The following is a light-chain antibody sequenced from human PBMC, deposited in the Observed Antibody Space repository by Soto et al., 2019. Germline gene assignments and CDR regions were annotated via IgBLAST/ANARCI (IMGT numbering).Light chain of an antibody. Sequence: EIVMTQSPATLSVSPGERATLSCRASQNLSSNLGWYQQKPGQAPRLLIYGASTRATGIPARFSGSGSGTEFTLTISSLQSEDFAVYYCQQSNNWPYTFGQGTKLEI. CDR2: GAS. CDR1: QNLSSN. J-gene: IGKJ2*01. CDR3: QQSNNWPYT. V-gene: IGKV3-15*01.